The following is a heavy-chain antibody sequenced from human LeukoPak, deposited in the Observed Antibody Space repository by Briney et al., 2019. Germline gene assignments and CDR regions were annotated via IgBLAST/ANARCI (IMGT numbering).Heavy chain of an antibody. J-gene: IGHJ4*02. CDR2: IYPHGRT. Sequence: SETLSLTCTVLSGSMTNSCWSWFRQAPGKGLEWLGFIYPHGRTEYNPSLKSRVAFSVDKSKMRASVSLSSVTATDTAVYYSREGYDRSGYFLDFWGQGTLVTVS. CDR3: REGYDRSGYFLDF. D-gene: IGHD3-22*01. V-gene: IGHV4-4*09. CDR1: SGSMTNSC.